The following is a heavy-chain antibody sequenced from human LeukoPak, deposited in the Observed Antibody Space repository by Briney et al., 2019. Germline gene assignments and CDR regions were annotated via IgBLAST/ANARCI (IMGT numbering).Heavy chain of an antibody. D-gene: IGHD1-26*01. J-gene: IGHJ4*02. V-gene: IGHV3-33*08. CDR3: ARDLVGAQYYFDY. CDR1: GFTFSSYG. CDR2: IWYDGSNK. Sequence: GGSLRLSCAASGFTFSSYGMHWVRQAPGKGLEWVAVIWYDGSNKYYADSVKGRFTISRDNSKNTLYLQMNSLRAEDTAVYYCARDLVGAQYYFDYWGQGTLVTVSS.